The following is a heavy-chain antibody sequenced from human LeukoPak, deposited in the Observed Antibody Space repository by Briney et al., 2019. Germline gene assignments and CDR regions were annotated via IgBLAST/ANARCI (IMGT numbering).Heavy chain of an antibody. Sequence: SETLSLTCTVSGGSISSYYWSWIRQPPGKGLEWIGYIYYSGSTNYNPSLKSRVTISVDTSENQFSLKLSSVTAADTAVYYCARSPRYYYDSSGYYVYYFDYWGQGTLVTVSS. D-gene: IGHD3-22*01. CDR3: ARSPRYYYDSSGYYVYYFDY. CDR1: GGSISSYY. J-gene: IGHJ4*02. V-gene: IGHV4-59*01. CDR2: IYYSGST.